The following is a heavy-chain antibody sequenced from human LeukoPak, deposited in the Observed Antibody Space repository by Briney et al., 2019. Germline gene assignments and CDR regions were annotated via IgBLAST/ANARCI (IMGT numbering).Heavy chain of an antibody. J-gene: IGHJ6*02. D-gene: IGHD6-19*01. CDR3: ARWRGIAVAGNDYYYGMDV. CDR2: MNPNSGNT. V-gene: IGHV1-8*01. Sequence: ASVKVSCKASGYTFTSYDINRVRQATGQGLEWMGWMNPNSGNTGYAQKFQGRVTMTRNTSISTAYMELSSLRSEDTAVYYCARWRGIAVAGNDYYYGMDVWGQGTTVTVSS. CDR1: GYTFTSYD.